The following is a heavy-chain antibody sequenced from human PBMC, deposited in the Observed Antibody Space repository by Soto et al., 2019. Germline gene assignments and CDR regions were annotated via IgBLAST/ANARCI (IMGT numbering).Heavy chain of an antibody. Sequence: PSETLSLTCAVSGGSISSGGYSWSCIRQPPGKGLEWIGYIYHSGSTYYNPSLKSRVTIPVDTSKNQFSLKLSSVTAADTAVYYCARLGAQEIDPWGQGTLVTVSS. J-gene: IGHJ5*02. V-gene: IGHV4-30-2*01. CDR2: IYHSGST. CDR3: ARLGAQEIDP. CDR1: GGSISSGGYS. D-gene: IGHD3-16*01.